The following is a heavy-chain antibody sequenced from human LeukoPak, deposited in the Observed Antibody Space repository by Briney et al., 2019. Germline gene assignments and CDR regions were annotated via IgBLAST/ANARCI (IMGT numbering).Heavy chain of an antibody. V-gene: IGHV3-23*01. J-gene: IGHJ4*02. Sequence: GGSLRLSCAASGFTFSSYAMSWVRQAPGKGLEWVSAISGSGGSTYYADSVKGRFTISRDNSKNTLYLQMNSLRVEDTAFYYCARAYGNSGYFQLPIDYWGQGTLVTVSS. CDR1: GFTFSSYA. CDR2: ISGSGGST. CDR3: ARAYGNSGYFQLPIDY. D-gene: IGHD3-22*01.